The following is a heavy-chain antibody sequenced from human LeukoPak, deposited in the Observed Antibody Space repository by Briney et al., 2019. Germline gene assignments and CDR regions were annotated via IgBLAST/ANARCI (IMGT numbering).Heavy chain of an antibody. CDR2: ISYDGSNK. CDR3: ASSNRVYNWNFPYDY. V-gene: IGHV3-30-3*01. D-gene: IGHD1-7*01. Sequence: GGSLRLSCAASGFTFSSYAMHWVRQAPGKELEWVAVISYDGSNKYYADSVKGRFTISRDNSKNTLYLQMNSLRAEDTAVYYCASSNRVYNWNFPYDYWGQGTLVTVSS. J-gene: IGHJ4*02. CDR1: GFTFSSYA.